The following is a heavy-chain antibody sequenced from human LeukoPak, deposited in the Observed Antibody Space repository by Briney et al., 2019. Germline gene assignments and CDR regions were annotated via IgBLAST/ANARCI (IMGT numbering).Heavy chain of an antibody. CDR3: ARGRLIVAPAVYYFEY. CDR2: IYYRGRN. V-gene: IGHV4-59*08. D-gene: IGHD5-12*01. Sequence: SETLSLTCTVSGGSSSIYYWSWIRQPPGKGLEWIGYIYYRGRNNYNASRESRVTISGDTSKNAFYLKPTSVPAADTAVYYCARGRLIVAPAVYYFEYWGQGTLVTVSS. J-gene: IGHJ4*02. CDR1: GGSSSIYY.